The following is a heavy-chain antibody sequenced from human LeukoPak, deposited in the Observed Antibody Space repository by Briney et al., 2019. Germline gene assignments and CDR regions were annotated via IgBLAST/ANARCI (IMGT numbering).Heavy chain of an antibody. Sequence: GGSLRLSCAASGFTFSSYGMHWVRQAPGKGLEWVAFIRYDGSNKYYADSVKGRFTISRDNSKNTLYLQMNSLRAEDTAVYYCAKDRDSGYEALDYWGQGTLVTVSS. CDR3: AKDRDSGYEALDY. V-gene: IGHV3-30*02. D-gene: IGHD5-12*01. CDR2: IRYDGSNK. CDR1: GFTFSSYG. J-gene: IGHJ4*02.